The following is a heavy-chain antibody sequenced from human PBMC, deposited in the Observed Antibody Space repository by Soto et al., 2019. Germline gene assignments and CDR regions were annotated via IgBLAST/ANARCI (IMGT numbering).Heavy chain of an antibody. Sequence: PGGSLRLSCAASGFTFSSYWMSWVRQAPGKGLEWVANIKQDGSEKYYVDSVKGRFTISRDNAKNSLYLQMNSLRAEDTAVYYCARDPYGDSNYYYYYMDVWGKGTTVTAP. CDR3: ARDPYGDSNYYYYYMDV. D-gene: IGHD4-17*01. J-gene: IGHJ6*03. CDR2: IKQDGSEK. V-gene: IGHV3-7*01. CDR1: GFTFSSYW.